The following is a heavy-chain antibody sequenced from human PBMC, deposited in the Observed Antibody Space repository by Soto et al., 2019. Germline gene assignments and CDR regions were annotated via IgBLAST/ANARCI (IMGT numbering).Heavy chain of an antibody. V-gene: IGHV3-30*18. D-gene: IGHD1-26*01. Sequence: GGSLRLSCAASGITFSSCGMHWVREAPGKGLEWVAVISYDGSNKNDAVSVECRFTIFRDNSKNTLYLEVNSMRVEDTAVYYCAKVWYSGSYHDYFEYWGQGTLVTVSS. CDR3: AKVWYSGSYHDYFEY. CDR1: GITFSSCG. J-gene: IGHJ4*02. CDR2: ISYDGSNK.